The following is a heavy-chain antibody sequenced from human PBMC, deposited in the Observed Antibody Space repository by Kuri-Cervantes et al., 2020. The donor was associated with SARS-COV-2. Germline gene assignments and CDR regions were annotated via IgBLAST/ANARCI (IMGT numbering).Heavy chain of an antibody. V-gene: IGHV3-74*01. J-gene: IGHJ4*02. D-gene: IGHD1-26*01. CDR2: FNSDGSST. CDR1: GCTFISYW. CDR3: ATSLYGSYSSDY. Sequence: GRLLRSPCAASGCTFISYWMHWVRQAPGKGLMWFSRFNSDGSSTSYADSVKGRFTISRDNSKKTLYLQMNSLRAEDTAVYYCATSLYGSYSSDYWGQGTLVTVSS.